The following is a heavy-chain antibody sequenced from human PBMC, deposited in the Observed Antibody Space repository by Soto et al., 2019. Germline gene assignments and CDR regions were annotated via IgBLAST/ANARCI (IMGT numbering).Heavy chain of an antibody. CDR2: IYWEDDK. CDR1: GFSLSTSGVG. D-gene: IGHD2-21*01. Sequence: QITLKESGPTLVKPTQTLTLTCTFSGFSLSTSGVGVGWIRQPPEKALEWLALIYWEDDKGYSPSLKSRLTITKDTSKNQVVLTMTNMDPVDTATYYCAHSPSFLRFDPWGQGTLVTVSS. V-gene: IGHV2-5*02. CDR3: AHSPSFLRFDP. J-gene: IGHJ5*02.